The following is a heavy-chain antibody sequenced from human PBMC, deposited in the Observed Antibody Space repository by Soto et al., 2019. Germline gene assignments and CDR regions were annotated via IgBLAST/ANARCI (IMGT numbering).Heavy chain of an antibody. CDR3: AKDRIGQRAKFDY. CDR1: GFTFSSND. Sequence: EVQLLESGGGLVQPGGSLRLSCTASGFTFSSNDMSWVRQAPGKGLEWVSTLDKSGGSAFYADSVNGRFTISRDNSRNTLYLQMHSLRAEDTAFYYGAKDRIGQRAKFDYWGQGTLVTVSS. V-gene: IGHV3-23*05. D-gene: IGHD6-25*01. J-gene: IGHJ4*02. CDR2: LDKSGGSA.